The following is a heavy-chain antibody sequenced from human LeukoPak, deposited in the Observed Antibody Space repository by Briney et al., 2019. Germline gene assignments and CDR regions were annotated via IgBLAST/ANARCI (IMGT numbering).Heavy chain of an antibody. J-gene: IGHJ4*02. D-gene: IGHD3-22*01. V-gene: IGHV1-2*06. CDR2: INPNSGGT. CDR1: GYTFTGYY. CDR3: ARGGGRGYYDSSGYYHVR. Sequence: GASVKVSCKXSGYTFTGYYMHWVRQAPGQGLEWMGRINPNSGGTNYSQKFQGRVTMTRDTSISTAYMELNRLRSDDTAVYYCARGGGRGYYDSSGYYHVRWGQGTLVTVSS.